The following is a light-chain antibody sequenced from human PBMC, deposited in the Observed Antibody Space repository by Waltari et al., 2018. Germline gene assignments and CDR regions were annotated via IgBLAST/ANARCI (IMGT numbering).Light chain of an antibody. V-gene: IGKV1-5*03. J-gene: IGKJ4*01. CDR1: ESISSC. CDR3: QQYKSFPLT. CDR2: KAS. Sequence: DIQMTQSLSTLSASAGDRVTITCRASESISSCLAWYQQKPGKAPKLLIYKASTLETGVPSRFRGSESGTEFTLTISSLQPDDFASYYCQQYKSFPLTFGGGTKVEI.